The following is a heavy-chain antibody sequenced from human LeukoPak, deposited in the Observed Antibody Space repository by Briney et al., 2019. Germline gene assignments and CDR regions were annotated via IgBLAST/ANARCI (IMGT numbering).Heavy chain of an antibody. CDR1: GFTFSTYG. CDR3: AREEGVDGTSGINN. Sequence: GGSLRLSCAASGFTFSTYGMHWVRQAPGKGLEWVSDIWYNGNTYYADSVKGRFTTSRDNSKNTLYLQMNSLRAEDTAVYYCAREEGVDGTSGINNWGQGTLVIVSS. J-gene: IGHJ4*02. CDR2: IWYNGNT. D-gene: IGHD4-23*01. V-gene: IGHV3-33*01.